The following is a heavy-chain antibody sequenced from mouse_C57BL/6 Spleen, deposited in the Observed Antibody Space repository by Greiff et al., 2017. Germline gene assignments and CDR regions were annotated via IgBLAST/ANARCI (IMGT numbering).Heavy chain of an antibody. D-gene: IGHD2-5*01. CDR2: IDPSDSYT. V-gene: IGHV1-50*01. Sequence: QVQLQQPGAELVKPGASVKLSCKASGYTFTSYWMQWVKQRPGQGLEWIGEIDPSDSYTNYNQKLKGKATLTVDTSSSTAYMQLSSLTSEDSAVYYCAKRSNYDAMDYWGQGTSVTVSS. J-gene: IGHJ4*01. CDR1: GYTFTSYW. CDR3: AKRSNYDAMDY.